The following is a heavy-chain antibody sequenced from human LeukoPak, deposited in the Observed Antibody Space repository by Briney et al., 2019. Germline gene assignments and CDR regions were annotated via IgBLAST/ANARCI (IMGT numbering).Heavy chain of an antibody. CDR3: AVRGFGDPDY. CDR2: ISYDGSNK. Sequence: GGSLRLSCAASGFTFSSYGMHWVRQAPGKGLEWVAVISYDGSNKYYADSVKGRFTISRDNSKNTLYLQMNSLRAEDTAVYYCAVRGFGDPDYWGQGTLVTVSS. J-gene: IGHJ4*02. D-gene: IGHD3-10*01. V-gene: IGHV3-30*03. CDR1: GFTFSSYG.